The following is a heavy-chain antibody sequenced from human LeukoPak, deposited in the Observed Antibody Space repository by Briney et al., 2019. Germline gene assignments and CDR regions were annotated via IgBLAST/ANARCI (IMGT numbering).Heavy chain of an antibody. J-gene: IGHJ4*02. CDR3: AKDADYGDPYYFDY. CDR1: GFTINNYV. CDR2: IDGTGDST. D-gene: IGHD4-17*01. V-gene: IGHV3-23*01. Sequence: GGSLRLSCAASGFTINNYVMTWVRQAPGKGLEWVSYIDGTGDSTNYADSVKGRFTISRDNSKNTLYLQMNSLRAEDTAVYYCAKDADYGDPYYFDYWGQGTLVTVSS.